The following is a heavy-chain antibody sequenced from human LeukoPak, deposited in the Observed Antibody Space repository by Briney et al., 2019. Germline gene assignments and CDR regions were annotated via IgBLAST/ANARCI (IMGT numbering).Heavy chain of an antibody. CDR3: AKGPSGNQFDP. CDR1: GFTFSTSG. Sequence: PGGSLRLSCAASGFTFSTSGMHWVRQAPGKGREGVSFIRHDGSKKYYANSVKGLFTISRDNSKNTLYVQINSLRPEDTAVSYCAKGPSGNQFDPWGQGTLVTVSS. J-gene: IGHJ5*02. V-gene: IGHV3-30*02. D-gene: IGHD1-26*01. CDR2: IRHDGSKK.